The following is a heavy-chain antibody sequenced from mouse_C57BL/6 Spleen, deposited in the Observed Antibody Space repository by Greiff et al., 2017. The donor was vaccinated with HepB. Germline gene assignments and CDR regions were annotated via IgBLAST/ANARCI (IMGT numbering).Heavy chain of an antibody. Sequence: VQLQQSGAELVKPGASVKISCKASGYAFSSYWMNWVKQRPGKGLEWIGKIYPGDGDTNYNGKFKGKATLTVDKSSSTAYMQLSSLTSADSAVYSSSNGEPAPFDYWGQGTPLTVSS. V-gene: IGHV1-80*01. CDR1: GYAFSSYW. D-gene: IGHD2-13*01. CDR2: IYPGDGDT. J-gene: IGHJ2*01. CDR3: SNGEPAPFDY.